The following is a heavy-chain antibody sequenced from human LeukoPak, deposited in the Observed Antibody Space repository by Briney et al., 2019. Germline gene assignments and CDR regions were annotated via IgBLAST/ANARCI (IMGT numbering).Heavy chain of an antibody. V-gene: IGHV3-30*04. CDR1: GFTFTGHS. CDR3: ARTAMVRLNYYYMDV. D-gene: IGHD5-18*01. CDR2: VADDEKTI. Sequence: GGSLRLSCVASGFTFTGHSMHWVRQAPGKGLEWVAVVADDEKTIFYADSVKGRFTISRDNSKNTLYLQMNSLRAEDTAVYYCARTAMVRLNYYYMDVWGKGTTVTVSS. J-gene: IGHJ6*03.